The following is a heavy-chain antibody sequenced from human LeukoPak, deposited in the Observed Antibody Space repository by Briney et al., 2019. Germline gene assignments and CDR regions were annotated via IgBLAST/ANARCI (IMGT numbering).Heavy chain of an antibody. V-gene: IGHV4-34*01. D-gene: IGHD6-19*01. Sequence: WATLSLTCAVYGGSFSGYYSSSIRQPPGEGLEWVGEINHSGSTNSNPSFTIRVPISVDTSKNQISLKLSSMTAADRAVYYRATGSSGWPHYGMDVWGQGTTVTVSS. CDR1: GGSFSGYY. J-gene: IGHJ6*02. CDR3: ATGSSGWPHYGMDV. CDR2: INHSGST.